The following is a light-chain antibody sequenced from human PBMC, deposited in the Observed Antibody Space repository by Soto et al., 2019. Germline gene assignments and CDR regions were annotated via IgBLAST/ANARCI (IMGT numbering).Light chain of an antibody. CDR3: QQYNSYWT. CDR1: QSISSW. Sequence: IHMTHAPSTLSATSGDMVTMTGRASQSISSWLAWYQHKPGKSPKLLIYDASNLDSGVPSRFSGSGSGTEFTLTISSLQPDDFATYYCQQYNSYWTFGQGTKVDIK. J-gene: IGKJ1*01. V-gene: IGKV1-5*01. CDR2: DAS.